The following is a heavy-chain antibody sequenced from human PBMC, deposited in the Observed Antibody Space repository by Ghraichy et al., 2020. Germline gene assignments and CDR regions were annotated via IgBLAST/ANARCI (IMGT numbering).Heavy chain of an antibody. Sequence: GSLRLSCAASGFTFRTYAMHWVRQAPGKGLEWVAAIRFDGGNKYYGDSVKGRFTISRDNSRNTLDLQMNSLRVEDTAVYYCARGDDYGSVRWYYYGLDVWGQGTTVTFAS. V-gene: IGHV3-33*01. CDR2: IRFDGGNK. CDR3: ARGDDYGSVRWYYYGLDV. J-gene: IGHJ6*02. CDR1: GFTFRTYA. D-gene: IGHD3-10*01.